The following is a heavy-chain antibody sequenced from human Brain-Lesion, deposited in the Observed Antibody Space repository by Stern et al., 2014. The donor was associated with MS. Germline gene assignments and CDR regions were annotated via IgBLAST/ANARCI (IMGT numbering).Heavy chain of an antibody. V-gene: IGHV4-31*03. Sequence: QLQLQESGPGLVKPSQTLSLTCTVSGGSVSSDNYYWTWIRQHPGKGLEWIGHIYYSGSPYYKPSLKSRFTISIDTSKNQFSLNLNSVTAADTAMYYCARDQFTTSLDVWGQGTTVTVSS. CDR1: GGSVSSDNYY. CDR2: IYYSGSP. D-gene: IGHD2-2*01. J-gene: IGHJ6*02. CDR3: ARDQFTTSLDV.